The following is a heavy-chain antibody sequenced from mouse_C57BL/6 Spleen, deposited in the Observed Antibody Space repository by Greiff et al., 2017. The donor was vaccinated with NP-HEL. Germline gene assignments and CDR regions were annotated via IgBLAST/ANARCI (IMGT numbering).Heavy chain of an antibody. D-gene: IGHD1-1*01. V-gene: IGHV1-53*01. Sequence: QVQLKQPGTELVKPGASVKLSCKASGYTFTSYWMHWVKQRPGQGLEWIGNINPSNGGTNYNEKFKSKATLTVDKSSSTAYMQLSSLTSEDSAVYYCARERVITTVVATPAWFAYWGQGTLVTVSA. CDR3: ARERVITTVVATPAWFAY. CDR1: GYTFTSYW. J-gene: IGHJ3*01. CDR2: INPSNGGT.